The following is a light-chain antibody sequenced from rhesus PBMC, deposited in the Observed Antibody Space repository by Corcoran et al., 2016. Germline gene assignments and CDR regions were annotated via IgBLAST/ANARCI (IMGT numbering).Light chain of an antibody. V-gene: IGKV1S8*01. J-gene: IGKJ4*01. CDR1: QNIYSD. CDR2: AAS. CDR3: QHYHDNPLT. Sequence: DIQMTQSPSALSASVGDRVTISCRASQNIYSDLAWYQQKPGKVTKLLIYAASSLQTGIPSRFSGSGSGTDFILTISSLQPEDSAAYYCQHYHDNPLTFGGGTKVEIK.